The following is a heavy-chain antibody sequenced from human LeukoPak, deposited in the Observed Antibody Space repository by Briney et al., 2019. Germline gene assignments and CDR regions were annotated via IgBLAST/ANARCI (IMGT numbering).Heavy chain of an antibody. CDR3: ARTRGDYYYYMDV. CDR2: IYYSGST. V-gene: IGHV4-59*01. J-gene: IGHJ6*03. CDR1: GGFISSYY. D-gene: IGHD5-12*01. Sequence: PSETLSLTCTVSGGFISSYYWSWLRQPPGKGLEWCGYIYYSGSTNYNPSLKSRVTISVDTSKNQFSLKLSSVTAADTAVYYCARTRGDYYYYMDVWGKGTTVTVSS.